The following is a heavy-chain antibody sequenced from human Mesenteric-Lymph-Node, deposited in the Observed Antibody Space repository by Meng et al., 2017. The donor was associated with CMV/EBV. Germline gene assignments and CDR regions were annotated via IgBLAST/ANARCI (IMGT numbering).Heavy chain of an antibody. J-gene: IGHJ4*02. CDR1: GFNVRDKY. D-gene: IGHD3-10*01. CDR2: IYRGDNT. Sequence: EVHLVVSGGGLVQAGGSLRLSWAASGFNVRDKYMSLVRQAPGKGLEWVCIIYRGDNTYYIDSVKDRFTVSRDNSKNTMYLQMNSLRVEDTAVYYCTGDSVSNPNLDYWGQGTLVTVSS. V-gene: IGHV3-66*01. CDR3: TGDSVSNPNLDY.